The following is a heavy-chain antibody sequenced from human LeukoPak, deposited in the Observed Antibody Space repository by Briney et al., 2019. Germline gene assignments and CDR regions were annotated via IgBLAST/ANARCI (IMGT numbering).Heavy chain of an antibody. D-gene: IGHD1-20*01. CDR1: GFTFDDYA. CDR2: ISWTSGRI. V-gene: IGHV3-9*01. CDR3: AKVSYNWNDDAPDY. Sequence: PGESLRLSCAASGFTFDDYAMHWVRQAPGKGLEWVSAISWTSGRIGYAASVNRRFTISRHHTKHSLYLQIYSLRADDASVYYCAKVSYNWNDDAPDYWGQGTLVTVSS. J-gene: IGHJ4*02.